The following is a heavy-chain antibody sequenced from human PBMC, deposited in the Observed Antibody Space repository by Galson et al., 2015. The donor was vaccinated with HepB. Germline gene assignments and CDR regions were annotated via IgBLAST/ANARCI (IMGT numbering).Heavy chain of an antibody. V-gene: IGHV4-59*01. CDR1: GGSISSYY. J-gene: IGHJ2*01. CDR3: ARVVGYYDSSGYPYWYFDL. Sequence: SETLSLTCTVSGGSISSYYWSWIRQPPGKGLEWIGYIYYSGSTNYNPSLKSRVTISVDTSKNQFSLKLSSVTAADTAVYYCARVVGYYDSSGYPYWYFDLWGRGTLVTVSS. CDR2: IYYSGST. D-gene: IGHD3-22*01.